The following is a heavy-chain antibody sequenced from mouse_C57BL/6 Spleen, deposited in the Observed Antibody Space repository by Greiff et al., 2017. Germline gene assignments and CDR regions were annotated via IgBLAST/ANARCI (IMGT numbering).Heavy chain of an antibody. CDR2: ISYDGSN. D-gene: IGHD1-1*01. V-gene: IGHV3-6*01. J-gene: IGHJ1*03. Sequence: EESGPGLVKPSQSLSLTCSVTGYSITSGYYWNWIRQFPGNKLEWMGYISYDGSNNYNPSLKNRISITRDTSKNQFFLKLNSVTTEDTATYYCARGPIYYGSSHWYCDVWGTGTTVTVSS. CDR1: GYSITSGYY. CDR3: ARGPIYYGSSHWYCDV.